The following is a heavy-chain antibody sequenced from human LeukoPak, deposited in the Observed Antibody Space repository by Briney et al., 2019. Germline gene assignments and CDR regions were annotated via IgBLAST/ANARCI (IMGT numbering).Heavy chain of an antibody. Sequence: GASVKVSCKASGYTFTNFYIHWVRQAPGQGLEWMGIINPSGGSTSYAQKFQGRVTMTRDVSTSTVYMELSSLRSEGTAVYCCARDLFGGGFWGQGTLVTVSS. D-gene: IGHD3-16*01. V-gene: IGHV1-46*01. CDR2: INPSGGST. CDR1: GYTFTNFY. J-gene: IGHJ4*02. CDR3: ARDLFGGGF.